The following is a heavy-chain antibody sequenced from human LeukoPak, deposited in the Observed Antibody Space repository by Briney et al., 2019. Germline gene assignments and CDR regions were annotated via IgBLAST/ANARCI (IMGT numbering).Heavy chain of an antibody. D-gene: IGHD3-10*01. CDR3: ARYQAPLLWFEELPNYFDY. J-gene: IGHJ4*02. V-gene: IGHV4-34*01. Sequence: SETLSLTCAVYGVSFSGYYWSWIRQPPGKGLEWIGEINHSGSTNYNPSLKSRVTISVDTSKNQFSLKLSSVTAADTAVYYCARYQAPLLWFEELPNYFDYWGQGTLVTVSS. CDR2: INHSGST. CDR1: GVSFSGYY.